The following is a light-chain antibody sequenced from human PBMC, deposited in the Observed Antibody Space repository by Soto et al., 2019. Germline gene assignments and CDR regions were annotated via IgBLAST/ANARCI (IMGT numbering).Light chain of an antibody. Sequence: QSVLTQSPSASASLGASVKLTCTLSSGHSSYAIAWHQQQPEKGPRYLMKLNSDGSHSKGDGIPDRFSGSSSGAERYLTISSLPSEDEATYYWQTWGTGSRGVFGGGTQLTVL. J-gene: IGLJ2*01. CDR3: QTWGTGSRGV. CDR1: SGHSSYA. V-gene: IGLV4-69*01. CDR2: LNSDGSH.